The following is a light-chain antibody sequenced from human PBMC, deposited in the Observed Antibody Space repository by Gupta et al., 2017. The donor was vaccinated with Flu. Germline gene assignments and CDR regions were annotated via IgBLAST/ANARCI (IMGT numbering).Light chain of an antibody. CDR1: SSNIGSNA. Sequence: VTITCSGSSSNIGSNAVNCYQQVPGTYPNLLIVGRNQRPSGVPDRFACATTGASAALVIRGRQAEDEADDYWSASEDSRKGHEVFGTGTKLTVL. J-gene: IGLJ1*01. V-gene: IGLV1-44*01. CDR2: GRN. CDR3: SASEDSRKGHEV.